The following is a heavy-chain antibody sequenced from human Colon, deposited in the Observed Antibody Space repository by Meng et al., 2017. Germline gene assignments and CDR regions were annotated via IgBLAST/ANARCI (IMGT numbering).Heavy chain of an antibody. V-gene: IGHV3-48*03. Sequence: GESLKISCAASGFTFSSYEFNWVRQAPGKGLEWVSYISSSGTTIYYADSVKGRFTISRDNAKNSLFLQMDNLKAEDTAIYYCARISYFENYFDYWGQGTLVTVS. J-gene: IGHJ4*02. D-gene: IGHD3-9*01. CDR1: GFTFSSYE. CDR2: ISSSGTTI. CDR3: ARISYFENYFDY.